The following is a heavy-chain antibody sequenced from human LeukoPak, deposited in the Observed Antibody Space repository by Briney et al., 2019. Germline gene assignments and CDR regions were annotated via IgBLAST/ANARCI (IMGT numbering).Heavy chain of an antibody. Sequence: GGSLRLSCAASGFTFSSYAMHWVRQAPGKGREWVAVISYDGSKKYYADSGKGRFTLSRDNSKNTLYLQMNSLRAEDTAVYYCARGDDYGDYIDYWGQGTLVTVSS. J-gene: IGHJ4*02. D-gene: IGHD4-17*01. V-gene: IGHV3-30-3*01. CDR2: ISYDGSKK. CDR3: ARGDDYGDYIDY. CDR1: GFTFSSYA.